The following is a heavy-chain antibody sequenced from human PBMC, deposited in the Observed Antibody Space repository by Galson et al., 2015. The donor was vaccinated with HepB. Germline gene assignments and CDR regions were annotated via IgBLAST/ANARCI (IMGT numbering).Heavy chain of an antibody. V-gene: IGHV1-18*04. CDR1: GYTFTSYG. CDR2: IRAYNGNT. CDR3: ARAAVVEPERRNPRGHWFDP. Sequence: SVKVSCKASGYTFTSYGNSWVRQAPGQGLEWTGWIRAYNGNTNYAQKLQGRVTMTTDTSTSTAYLELRSLRSDDTAVYYCARAAVVEPERRNPRGHWFDPWGQGTLVTVSS. J-gene: IGHJ5*02. D-gene: IGHD2-2*01.